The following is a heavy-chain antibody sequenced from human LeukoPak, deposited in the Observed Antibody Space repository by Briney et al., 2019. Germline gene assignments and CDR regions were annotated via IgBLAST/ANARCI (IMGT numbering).Heavy chain of an antibody. Sequence: GGSLRLSCAASGFTFSSYSMNWVRQAPGKGLEWVSSISSSSSYIYYADSVKGRFTISRDNAKNSLYLQMNSLRAEDTAVYYCARGHSSGWYVFDYWGQGTLVTVPS. CDR3: ARGHSSGWYVFDY. V-gene: IGHV3-21*01. CDR2: ISSSSSYI. D-gene: IGHD6-19*01. J-gene: IGHJ4*02. CDR1: GFTFSSYS.